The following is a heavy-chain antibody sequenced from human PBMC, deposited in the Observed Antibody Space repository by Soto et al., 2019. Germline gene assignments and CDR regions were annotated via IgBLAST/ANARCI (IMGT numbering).Heavy chain of an antibody. D-gene: IGHD1-26*01. V-gene: IGHV1-45*02. CDR3: AGGGAGSGPFTWELPDH. CDR1: GNTFTYRY. Sequence: ASVKVSCKALGNTFTYRYLHWVRQAPGQALEWMGRITPFSGDVHYAQKFQERVTITRDRSINTAYMQMSSLRSEDTAMYFCAGGGAGSGPFTWELPDHWGQGTLVTVSS. CDR2: ITPFSGDV. J-gene: IGHJ4*02.